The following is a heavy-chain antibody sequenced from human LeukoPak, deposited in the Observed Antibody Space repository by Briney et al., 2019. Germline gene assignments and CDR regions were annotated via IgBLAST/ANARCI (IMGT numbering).Heavy chain of an antibody. Sequence: GGSLRLSCAASGFTFSSCSMNWVRQAPGKGLEWVSYISSSSTTIYYADSVKGRFTISRDNAKNLLYLQMNSLRDEDTAVYYCARDSGSSSWYYFDYWGQGTLVTVSS. D-gene: IGHD6-13*01. CDR3: ARDSGSSSWYYFDY. J-gene: IGHJ4*02. CDR2: ISSSSTTI. V-gene: IGHV3-48*02. CDR1: GFTFSSCS.